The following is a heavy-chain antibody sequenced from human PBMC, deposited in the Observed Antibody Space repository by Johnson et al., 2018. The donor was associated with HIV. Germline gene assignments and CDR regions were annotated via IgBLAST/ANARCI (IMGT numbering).Heavy chain of an antibody. CDR2: INWNGGST. J-gene: IGHJ3*02. D-gene: IGHD3-22*01. CDR1: GFTFDDYG. V-gene: IGHV3-20*04. CDR3: ARVIGYDSSGKAFDI. Sequence: VQLVESGGGVVRPGGSLRLSCAASGFTFDDYGMSWVRQAPWKGLEWVSGINWNGGSTGYADSVQGRFTISRDNAKNSLHLQMNSLRAEDTALYYCARVIGYDSSGKAFDIWGRGTMVTVSS.